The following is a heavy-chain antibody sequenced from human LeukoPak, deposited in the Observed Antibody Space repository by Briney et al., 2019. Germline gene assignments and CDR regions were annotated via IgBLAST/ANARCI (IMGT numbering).Heavy chain of an antibody. Sequence: SETLSLTCAVYGGSFSGYYWSWIRQPPGKGLEWIGYIYYSGSTNYNPSLKSRVTISVDTSKNQFSLKLSSVTAADTAAYYCARETSQKGAHYMDVWGKGTTVTISS. V-gene: IGHV4-59*01. CDR3: ARETSQKGAHYMDV. J-gene: IGHJ6*03. CDR1: GGSFSGYY. D-gene: IGHD3-16*01. CDR2: IYYSGST.